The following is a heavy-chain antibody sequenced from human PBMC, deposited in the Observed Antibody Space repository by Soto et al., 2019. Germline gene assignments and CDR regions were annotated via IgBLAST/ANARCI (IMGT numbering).Heavy chain of an antibody. CDR1: GGSFSGYY. Sequence: SETLSLTCAVYGGSFSGYYWSWIRQPPGKGLEWIGEINHSGSTNYNPSLKSRVTISVDTSKNQFSLKLSSVTAADTAVYYCARLGTGYSSSWYWGTIDYWGQGTLVTVSS. CDR2: INHSGST. CDR3: ARLGTGYSSSWYWGTIDY. D-gene: IGHD6-13*01. J-gene: IGHJ4*02. V-gene: IGHV4-34*01.